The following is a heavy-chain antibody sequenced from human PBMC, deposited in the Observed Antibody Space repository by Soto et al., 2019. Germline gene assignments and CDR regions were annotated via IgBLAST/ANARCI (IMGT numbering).Heavy chain of an antibody. Sequence: ASVKVSCKASGYSFTAYYVHWVRQAPGQGLEWMGGVNPNSGVTNYAQKFQDRVTMTRDTSISTVYMELSGLRSDDTAVYYCARAPYSSSSFFFDYWGQGTPVTVSS. CDR3: ARAPYSSSSFFFDY. CDR1: GYSFTAYY. J-gene: IGHJ4*02. D-gene: IGHD6-6*01. V-gene: IGHV1-2*02. CDR2: VNPNSGVT.